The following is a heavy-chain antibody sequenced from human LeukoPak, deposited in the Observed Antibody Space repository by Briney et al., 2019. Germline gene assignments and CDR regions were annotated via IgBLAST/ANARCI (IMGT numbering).Heavy chain of an antibody. J-gene: IGHJ5*02. D-gene: IGHD6-19*01. V-gene: IGHV3-23*01. CDR3: ARKIAVAGKVYVGWFDP. CDR1: GFTFSSYA. Sequence: GGSLRLSCAASGFTFSSYAMSWVRQAPGKRLEWVSAISGSGGCTYYADSVKGRFTISRDNSKNTLYLQMNSLRAEDTAVYYCARKIAVAGKVYVGWFDPWGQGTLVTVSS. CDR2: ISGSGGCT.